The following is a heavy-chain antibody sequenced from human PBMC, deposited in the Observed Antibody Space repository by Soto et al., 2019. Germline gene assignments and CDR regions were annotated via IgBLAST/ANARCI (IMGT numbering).Heavy chain of an antibody. CDR1: GFLFDSYT. Sequence: PGGSLRLSCAASGFLFDSYTMNWVRQAPGKGLEWVGRIKSKTDGGTTDYAAPVKGRFTISRDDSKNTMYLQMNSLKTEDTAVYYCTIPRGPMIRPWGQGTLVTVSS. V-gene: IGHV3-15*01. CDR2: IKSKTDGGTT. J-gene: IGHJ5*02. CDR3: TIPRGPMIRP. D-gene: IGHD3-22*01.